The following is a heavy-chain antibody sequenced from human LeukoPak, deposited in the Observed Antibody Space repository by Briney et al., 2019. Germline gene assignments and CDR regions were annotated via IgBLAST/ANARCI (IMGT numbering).Heavy chain of an antibody. CDR1: GGSISSYY. V-gene: IGHV4-4*07. J-gene: IGHJ4*02. CDR2: IYTSGST. D-gene: IGHD2-2*01. CDR3: AREGGYCSSTSCDGAFDY. Sequence: SETLSLTCTVSGGSISSYYWSWIRQPAGKGLEWIGRIYTSGSTNYNPSLKSRVTMSVDTSKNQFSLKLSSVTAADTAVYYCAREGGYCSSTSCDGAFDYWGQGTLVTVSS.